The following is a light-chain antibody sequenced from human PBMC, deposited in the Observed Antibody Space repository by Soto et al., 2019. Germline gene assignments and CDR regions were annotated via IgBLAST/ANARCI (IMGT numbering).Light chain of an antibody. V-gene: IGLV1-44*01. CDR2: SNN. Sequence: QSVLTQPPSASGTPGQRVTISCSGSSSNIGSNTVNWYQQLPGTAPKLLIYSNNQRPSGVPDRFSGSKSGTSASLAISGLQSEDWAEYYCAAWGDSLDCDVLGTGTQVTVL. CDR3: AAWGDSLDCDV. J-gene: IGLJ1*01. CDR1: SSNIGSNT.